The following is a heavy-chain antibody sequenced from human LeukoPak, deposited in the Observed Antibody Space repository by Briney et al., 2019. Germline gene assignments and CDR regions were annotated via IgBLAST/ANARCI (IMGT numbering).Heavy chain of an antibody. V-gene: IGHV3-9*01. CDR3: ANGKSIAAAQFDY. CDR1: GFTFDDYA. J-gene: IGHJ4*02. Sequence: PGGSLRLSCAASGFTFDDYAMHWVRQAPGKGLEWVSGISWNSGSIGYADSVKGRFTISRDNARNSLYLQMNSLRAEDTALYYRANGKSIAAAQFDYWGQGTLVTVSS. D-gene: IGHD6-13*01. CDR2: ISWNSGSI.